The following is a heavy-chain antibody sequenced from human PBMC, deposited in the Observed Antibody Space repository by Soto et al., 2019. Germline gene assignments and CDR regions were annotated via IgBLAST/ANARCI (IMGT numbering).Heavy chain of an antibody. D-gene: IGHD1-26*01. CDR1: GFTFSSYS. CDR3: AKDRSPGATTWNVY. J-gene: IGHJ4*02. CDR2: ISSSSSYI. Sequence: PGGSLRLSCAASGFTFSSYSMNWVRQAPGKGLEWVSSISSSSSYIYYADSVKGRFTISRDNAKNSLYLQMNSLRAGDAAVYYCAKDRSPGATTWNVYWGQGTLVTVSS. V-gene: IGHV3-21*04.